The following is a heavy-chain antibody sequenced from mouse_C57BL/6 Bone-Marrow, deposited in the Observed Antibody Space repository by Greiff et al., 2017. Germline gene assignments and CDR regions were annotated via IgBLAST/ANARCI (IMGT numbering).Heavy chain of an antibody. CDR2: IDPSDSYT. Sequence: QVQLQQPGAELVRPGTSVKLSCKASGYTFTSYWMHWVKQRPGQGLEWIGMIDPSDSYTNYNQKFKGKATLTVDTSSSTAYLQLSSLTSEDSAVDYCAGDYYGSRWGYWGQGTTVTVSS. D-gene: IGHD1-1*01. CDR1: GYTFTSYW. J-gene: IGHJ2*01. V-gene: IGHV1-59*01. CDR3: AGDYYGSRWGY.